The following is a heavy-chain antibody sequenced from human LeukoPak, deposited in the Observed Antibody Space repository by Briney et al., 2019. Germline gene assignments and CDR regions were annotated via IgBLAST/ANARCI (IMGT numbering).Heavy chain of an antibody. CDR2: IDDSGNT. CDR1: GVSMKRSY. J-gene: IGHJ4*02. Sequence: AETLSLTCPVSGVSMKRSYWSWIRQAPGKGLEWIGNIDDSGNTHNSLSLQSRVTISHDTSKNQFSMKLSSVTATDTAVYYCAVVGARGYFDYWGQGPLVTVSS. D-gene: IGHD1-26*01. CDR3: AVVGARGYFDY. V-gene: IGHV4-59*12.